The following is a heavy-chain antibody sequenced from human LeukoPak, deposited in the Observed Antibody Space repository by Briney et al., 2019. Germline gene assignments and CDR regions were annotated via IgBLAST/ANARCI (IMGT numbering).Heavy chain of an antibody. V-gene: IGHV3-21*01. CDR2: ISSSSSYI. CDR3: ARGGRYDFWSGYLDY. J-gene: IGHJ4*02. Sequence: GGSLGLSCAASGFTFSSYSMNWVRQAPGKGLEWVSSISSSSSYIYYADSVKGRFTISRDNAKNSLYLQMNSLRAEDTAVYYCARGGRYDFWSGYLDYWGQGTLVTVSS. CDR1: GFTFSSYS. D-gene: IGHD3-3*01.